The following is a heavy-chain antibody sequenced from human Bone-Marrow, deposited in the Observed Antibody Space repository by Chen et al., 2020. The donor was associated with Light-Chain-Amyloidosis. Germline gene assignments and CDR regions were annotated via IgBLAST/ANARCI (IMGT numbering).Heavy chain of an antibody. D-gene: IGHD2-8*01. J-gene: IGHJ3*02. CDR3: AKEMGIHNGAFDI. CDR1: NFTFDVYT. Sequence: EVHLVVSGGGLVKPGGSLRLSCAGSNFTFDVYTMNWVRLTPGKGLEWVSAISSSSRSTYYADSVRGRFTTSRDNADNSLTLHMDDLRVEDTGVYFCAKEMGIHNGAFDIWGRGTVVTVSS. V-gene: IGHV3-21*01. CDR2: ISSSSRST.